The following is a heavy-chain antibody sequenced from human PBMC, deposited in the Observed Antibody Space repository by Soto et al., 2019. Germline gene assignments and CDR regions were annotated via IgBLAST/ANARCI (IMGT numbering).Heavy chain of an antibody. Sequence: SVTVSCKASGGTFSSYAISWVRQAPGQGLEWMGGIIPIFGTANYAQKFQGRVTITADKSTSTAYMELSSLRSEDTAVYYCAREVGFDAFDIWGQGTMVTVSS. J-gene: IGHJ3*02. CDR1: GGTFSSYA. CDR2: IIPIFGTA. CDR3: AREVGFDAFDI. V-gene: IGHV1-69*06. D-gene: IGHD6-25*01.